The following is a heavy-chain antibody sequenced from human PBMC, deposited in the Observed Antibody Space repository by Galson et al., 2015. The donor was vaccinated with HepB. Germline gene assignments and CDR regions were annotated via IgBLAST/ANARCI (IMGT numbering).Heavy chain of an antibody. CDR3: AKDSTGVYFDS. CDR2: ILYDGSKE. V-gene: IGHV3-30*18. Sequence: SLRLSCAASGFTFSNYGMHWVRQAPGKGLEWVAIILYDGSKEYYADSVKGRFTISRDNSKNTVYLVMNSLTAGDTAVYYCAKDSTGVYFDSWGLGTLVTVSS. CDR1: GFTFSNYG. J-gene: IGHJ4*02. D-gene: IGHD7-27*01.